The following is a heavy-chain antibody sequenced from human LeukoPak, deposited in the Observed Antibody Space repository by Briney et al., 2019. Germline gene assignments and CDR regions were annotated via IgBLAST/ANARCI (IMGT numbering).Heavy chain of an antibody. V-gene: IGHV3-30*18. J-gene: IGHJ4*02. CDR1: GFTFSSYA. D-gene: IGHD2-15*01. Sequence: QTGGSLRLSCAASGFTFSSYAMSWVRQAPGKGLEWVAVISYDGSNKYYADSVKGRFTISRDNSKNTLYLQMNSLRADDTAVYYCAKAWYQFDYWGQGTLVTVSS. CDR3: AKAWYQFDY. CDR2: ISYDGSNK.